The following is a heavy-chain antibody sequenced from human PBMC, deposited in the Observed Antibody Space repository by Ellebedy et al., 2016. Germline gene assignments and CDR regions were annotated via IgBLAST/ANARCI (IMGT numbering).Heavy chain of an antibody. Sequence: GGSLRLSXAVSGIQFSNFFMSWVRQAPGKGLEWVSTISGGGDNTYIAESVKGRFTISRDSAKNYLYLQMSSLRAEDTALYFCAKGTMDYLYHWGQGTLVTVSS. CDR1: GIQFSNFF. CDR3: AKGTMDYLYH. V-gene: IGHV3-23*01. D-gene: IGHD4/OR15-4a*01. J-gene: IGHJ4*02. CDR2: ISGGGDNT.